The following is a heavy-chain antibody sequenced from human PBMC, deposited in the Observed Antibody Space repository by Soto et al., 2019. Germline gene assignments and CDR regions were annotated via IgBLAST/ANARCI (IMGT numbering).Heavy chain of an antibody. D-gene: IGHD3-3*01. CDR3: ARVRVRFLEWLGSEG. Sequence: QVQLVQSGAEVKKPGSSVKVSCKASGGTFSSYAISWVRQAPVQGLEWVGGIIPLFGTANYAQKFQGRVTITADESTSTAYMELSSLRSEDTAVYYCARVRVRFLEWLGSEGWGQGTLVTVSS. J-gene: IGHJ4*02. V-gene: IGHV1-69*12. CDR2: IIPLFGTA. CDR1: GGTFSSYA.